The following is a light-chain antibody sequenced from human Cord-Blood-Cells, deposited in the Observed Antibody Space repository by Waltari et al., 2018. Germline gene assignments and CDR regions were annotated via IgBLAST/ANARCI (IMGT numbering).Light chain of an antibody. Sequence: QSALPQPRSVPGSPGPSVTTSGPGSSSDVGGCNSVSWYQQHPGKAPKLMIYDVSKRPSGVPDRFSGSKSGNTASLTISGLQAEDEADYYCCSYAGSYTYVFGTGTKVTVL. CDR3: CSYAGSYTYV. CDR2: DVS. CDR1: SSDVGGCNS. V-gene: IGLV2-11*01. J-gene: IGLJ1*01.